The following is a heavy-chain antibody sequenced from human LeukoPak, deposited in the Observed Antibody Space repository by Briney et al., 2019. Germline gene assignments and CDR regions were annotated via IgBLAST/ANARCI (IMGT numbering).Heavy chain of an antibody. CDR1: GYTFTSYG. Sequence: GASVKVSCKASGYTFTSYGISWVRQAPGHRVKWMGWMSAYNGNTNYAQKLPGRVTMTTDTSTSTAYMELRSLRSDDTAVYYCARDLHIVVVPAYNWFDPWGQGTLVTVSS. CDR3: ARDLHIVVVPAYNWFDP. CDR2: MSAYNGNT. J-gene: IGHJ5*02. V-gene: IGHV1-18*01. D-gene: IGHD2-2*01.